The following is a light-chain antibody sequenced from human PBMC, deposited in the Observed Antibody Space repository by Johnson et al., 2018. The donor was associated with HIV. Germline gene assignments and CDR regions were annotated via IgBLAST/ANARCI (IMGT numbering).Light chain of an antibody. J-gene: IGLJ1*01. Sequence: QSVLTQPPSVSAAPGQKVTISCSGSSSNIGNNYVSWYQQLPRTAPKLLIYENNKRPSGVPDRFSGSKSGTAATLGITGLQTGDEADYYCGTWDTSRRAYVFGTGTTVTVL. CDR3: GTWDTSRRAYV. CDR1: SSNIGNNY. CDR2: ENN. V-gene: IGLV1-51*02.